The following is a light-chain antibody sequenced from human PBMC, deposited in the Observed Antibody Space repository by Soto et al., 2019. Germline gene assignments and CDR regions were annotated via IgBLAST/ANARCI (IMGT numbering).Light chain of an antibody. CDR2: DAS. CDR1: QSISSW. CDR3: QQYDTYKPLT. J-gene: IGKJ4*01. V-gene: IGKV1-5*01. Sequence: DIQMTQSPSTLSASVGDRVTITYRASQSISSWLAWYQQKPGKAPKLLIFDASSLESGTPSRFSGRRSGTQFTLTINGLQPDDFATYYCQQYDTYKPLTFGGGTKVDIK.